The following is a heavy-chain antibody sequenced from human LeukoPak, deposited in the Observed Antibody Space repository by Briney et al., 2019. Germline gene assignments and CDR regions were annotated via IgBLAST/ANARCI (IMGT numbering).Heavy chain of an antibody. Sequence: GGSLRLSCAASGVTLSGDNMNWVRQAPGKGLEWVSFISNSGNFIKYADSVKGRFTISRDNAKNSLYLQLNSLRAEDTAMYYCTRDRSLNIRAYDIWGQGTLVTVSS. D-gene: IGHD3-10*01. V-gene: IGHV3-21*01. CDR3: TRDRSLNIRAYDI. CDR1: GVTLSGDN. CDR2: ISNSGNFI. J-gene: IGHJ3*02.